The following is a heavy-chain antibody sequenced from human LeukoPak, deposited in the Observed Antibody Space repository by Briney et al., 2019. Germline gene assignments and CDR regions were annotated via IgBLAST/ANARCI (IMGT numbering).Heavy chain of an antibody. Sequence: ASVKVSCKASGYTFTGYYMHWVRQAPGQGLEWMGWINPNSGDTNYAQKFQGRVTMTRDTSNSTAYMELSRLRSDDTAVYYYARDRLVVTGTRRRGLNWFDPWGQGTLVTVSS. CDR1: GYTFTGYY. CDR2: INPNSGDT. D-gene: IGHD1-7*01. V-gene: IGHV1-2*02. CDR3: ARDRLVVTGTRRRGLNWFDP. J-gene: IGHJ5*02.